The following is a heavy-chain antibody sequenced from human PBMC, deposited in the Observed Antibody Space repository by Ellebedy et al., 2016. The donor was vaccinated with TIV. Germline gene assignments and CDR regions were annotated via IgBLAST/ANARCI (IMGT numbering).Heavy chain of an antibody. CDR3: AKEEGFGPGAFDI. CDR1: GFTFSSYG. Sequence: GESLKISCAASGFTFSSYGIHWVRQAPGKGLEWVAVVSYDGASKYYADSVKGRFTISRDNSRRTLYLQMNSLRAEDTAVYYCAKEEGFGPGAFDIWGQGTMVTVSS. V-gene: IGHV3-30*18. D-gene: IGHD2-2*01. J-gene: IGHJ3*02. CDR2: VSYDGASK.